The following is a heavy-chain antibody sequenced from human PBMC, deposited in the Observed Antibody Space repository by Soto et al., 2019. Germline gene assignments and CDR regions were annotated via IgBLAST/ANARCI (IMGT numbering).Heavy chain of an antibody. D-gene: IGHD6-6*01. CDR3: ASRSGQLPYYFDY. J-gene: IGHJ4*02. CDR1: GFTFSNYG. Sequence: SVKVSCKASGFTFSNYGITWVRQAPGQGLEWMGWISASKGNTNYAQKFQGRVTMTTDTSTSTTYMELRSLRSDDMAVYYCASRSGQLPYYFDYWGQGTQVTVSS. V-gene: IGHV1-18*03. CDR2: ISASKGNT.